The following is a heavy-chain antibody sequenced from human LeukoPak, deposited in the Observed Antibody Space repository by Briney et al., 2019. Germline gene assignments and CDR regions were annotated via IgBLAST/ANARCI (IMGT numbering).Heavy chain of an antibody. CDR1: GFTLSEYG. CDR3: ARDRINMMVLVHDSGLDL. CDR2: LSYDGNDR. Sequence: GRSLRLSCAASGFTLSEYGIHWVRQAPGKGLEWVAVLSYDGNDRYYADSVNGRFTISRDISSDTVSLQMNSLRVEDTAVYFRARDRINMMVLVHDSGLDLWGQGTLVTVSS. J-gene: IGHJ5*02. V-gene: IGHV3-30*01. D-gene: IGHD3-22*01.